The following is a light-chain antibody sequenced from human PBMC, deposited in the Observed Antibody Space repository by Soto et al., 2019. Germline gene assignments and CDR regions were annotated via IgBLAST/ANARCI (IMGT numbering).Light chain of an antibody. Sequence: DIQMTQSPSTLSASVVDRVTITFRASPSISSWLAGYQQNPGKAPKLLLYEASSLESGVPSRFSGSGSGTEFTLTISSLQPDDVATYYCHQYKSYFRTCGQGTMVEIK. CDR3: HQYKSYFRT. J-gene: IGKJ1*01. CDR2: EAS. V-gene: IGKV1-5*03. CDR1: PSISSW.